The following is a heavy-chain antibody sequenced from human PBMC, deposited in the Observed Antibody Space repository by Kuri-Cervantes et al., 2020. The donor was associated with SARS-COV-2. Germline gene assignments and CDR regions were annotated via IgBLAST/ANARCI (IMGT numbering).Heavy chain of an antibody. D-gene: IGHD2-2*01. Sequence: GGSLRLSCAASGFTFSSYSMNWVRQAPGKGLEWVSSISSSSYIYYADSMKGRFTISRDNAKNSLYLQMNSLRAEDTAVYYCAREPTSVGRGCSSTSCYYEVDYWGQGTLVTVSS. CDR2: ISSSSYI. V-gene: IGHV3-21*01. CDR1: GFTFSSYS. J-gene: IGHJ4*02. CDR3: AREPTSVGRGCSSTSCYYEVDY.